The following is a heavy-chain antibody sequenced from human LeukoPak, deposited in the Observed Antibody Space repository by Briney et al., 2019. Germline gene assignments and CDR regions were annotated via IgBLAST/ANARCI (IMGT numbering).Heavy chain of an antibody. D-gene: IGHD3-10*01. CDR1: GFSFSTYW. Sequence: GGSLRLSCAASGFSFSTYWMTWVRQAPGKGLDWVSIIYSGGATYYADSVKGRFTISRDNSKNTVYLQMNSLRAEDTAVYYCARDYYGSGSFQYDSWGQGTLVTVSS. CDR3: ARDYYGSGSFQYDS. CDR2: IYSGGAT. V-gene: IGHV3-53*01. J-gene: IGHJ4*02.